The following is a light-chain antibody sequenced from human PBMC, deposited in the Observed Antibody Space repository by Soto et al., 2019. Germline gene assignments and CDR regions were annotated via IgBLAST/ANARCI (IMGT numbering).Light chain of an antibody. CDR1: QSISSW. Sequence: DMQMTQSPSTLSASVGDRVTITCRASQSISSWLAWYQQKPGKAPKLLIYKASSLESGVPSRFSGSGSGTEFTLTISSLQPDDVATYYCQQYSTSYRTFGQGTRVEIK. V-gene: IGKV1-5*03. CDR3: QQYSTSYRT. CDR2: KAS. J-gene: IGKJ1*01.